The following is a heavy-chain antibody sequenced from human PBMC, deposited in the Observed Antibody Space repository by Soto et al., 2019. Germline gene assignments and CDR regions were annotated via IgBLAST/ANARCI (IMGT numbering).Heavy chain of an antibody. CDR3: ARPAVASIRWEAFDI. CDR2: ISYYRTNK. CDR1: GFTFTSYA. J-gene: IGHJ3*02. Sequence: GGSLRLSCVASGFTFTSYAMHWVGQAPGKGLEWVGVISYYRTNKYHADSVKRRFSISRDNSKNTLYLQMNNLRREDTALYYSARPAVASIRWEAFDIWGQGTKVTVSS. D-gene: IGHD6-19*01. V-gene: IGHV3-30-3*01.